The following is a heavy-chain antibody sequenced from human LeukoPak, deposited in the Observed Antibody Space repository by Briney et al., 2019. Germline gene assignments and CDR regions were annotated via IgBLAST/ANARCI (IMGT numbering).Heavy chain of an antibody. CDR3: ARDGYDADGYLDY. Sequence: GASVKVSCKASGYPFRSYVMHWLRQAPGQSLEWIGWINPANGNTKYSRNFQGRVTITRDTSASVVYMGLSSLRYEDTAVYYCARDGYDADGYLDYWGQGALVPVSS. J-gene: IGHJ4*02. CDR2: INPANGNT. CDR1: GYPFRSYV. V-gene: IGHV1-3*01. D-gene: IGHD5-12*01.